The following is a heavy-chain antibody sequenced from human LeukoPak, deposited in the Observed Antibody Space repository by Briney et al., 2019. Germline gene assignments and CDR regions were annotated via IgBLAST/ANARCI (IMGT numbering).Heavy chain of an antibody. CDR2: ISSSSSTI. J-gene: IGHJ4*02. D-gene: IGHD1-7*01. V-gene: IGHV3-48*01. CDR1: GFTFSSYS. CDR3: ARGKWNYPFDY. Sequence: GGSLRLSCAASGFTFSSYSMNWVRQAPGKGLEWVSYISSSSSTIYYADSVKGRFTISRDNSKNTVYLQMNSLRAEDTAVYYCARGKWNYPFDYWGQGTLVTVSS.